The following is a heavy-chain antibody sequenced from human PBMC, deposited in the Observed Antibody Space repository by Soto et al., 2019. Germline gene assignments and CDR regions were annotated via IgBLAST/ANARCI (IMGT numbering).Heavy chain of an antibody. CDR2: INPSGGST. CDR1: GYTFTSYY. D-gene: IGHD5-18*01. Sequence: QVQLVQSGAEVKKPGASVKVSCKASGYTFTSYYMHWVRQAPGQGLEWMGIINPSGGSTSYAQKFQGRVTLTGETSTSTVYMELSRLRSEDTAVYYCARAPDTAMATFDYWGQGTLVTVSS. J-gene: IGHJ4*02. CDR3: ARAPDTAMATFDY. V-gene: IGHV1-46*01.